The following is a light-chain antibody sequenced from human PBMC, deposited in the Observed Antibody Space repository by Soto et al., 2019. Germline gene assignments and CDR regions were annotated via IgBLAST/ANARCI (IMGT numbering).Light chain of an antibody. CDR2: NNN. J-gene: IGLJ3*02. CDR1: SSNIGSNT. CDR3: AAWDDGLNGVV. Sequence: QSVLTQPPSASGTPGQRVTISCSGSSSNIGSNTVNWYQQLPGAAPKLLIYNNNQRPSGVPDRFSGSRSGTSASLAISGLQSEDEADYYCAAWDDGLNGVVFGGGTKLTVL. V-gene: IGLV1-44*01.